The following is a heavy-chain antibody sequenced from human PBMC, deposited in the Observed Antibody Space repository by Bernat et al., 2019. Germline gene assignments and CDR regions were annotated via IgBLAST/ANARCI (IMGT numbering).Heavy chain of an antibody. J-gene: IGHJ3*02. V-gene: IGHV3-74*01. Sequence: EVQLVESGGGLVQPGGSLRLSCAASGLTFSSNWMHWVRQAPGKGLVWVSRINSDGTSTSYAESREGRFTISRKNTKNMLDLEINSLRTEETAVYYCTNLCNNWARSYLGTFDIWGQGNMVTV. CDR2: INSDGTST. CDR1: GLTFSSNW. D-gene: IGHD1-1*01. CDR3: TNLCNNWARSYLGTFDI.